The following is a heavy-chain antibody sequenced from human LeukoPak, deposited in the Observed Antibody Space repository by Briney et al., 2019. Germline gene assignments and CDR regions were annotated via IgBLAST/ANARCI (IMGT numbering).Heavy chain of an antibody. CDR3: AHRRDYDFWGAEPASYAFDI. Sequence: SGPTLVKPTQTLTLTCTFSGFSLSTSGVGVGWIRQPPGKALEWLALIYWNDDKRYSPSLKSRLTITKDTSKNQVVLTMTNMDPVDTATYYCAHRRDYDFWGAEPASYAFDIWGQGTMVTVSS. D-gene: IGHD3-3*01. V-gene: IGHV2-5*01. J-gene: IGHJ3*02. CDR1: GFSLSTSGVG. CDR2: IYWNDDK.